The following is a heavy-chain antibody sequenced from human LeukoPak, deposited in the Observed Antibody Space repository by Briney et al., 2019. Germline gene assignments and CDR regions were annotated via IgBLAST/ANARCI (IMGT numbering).Heavy chain of an antibody. V-gene: IGHV4-59*01. CDR2: IYYSGSI. CDR3: ARAGYCSGSSCYYYGMDV. J-gene: IGHJ6*02. D-gene: IGHD2-15*01. Sequence: SETLSLTCTVSGGSISTYYWSWIRQPPGKGLEWLGYIYYSGSINYNPSLKNRVTMSVDTSKNQFSLKLSSVTAADTAVYYCARAGYCSGSSCYYYGMDVWGQGTTVTVSS. CDR1: GGSISTYY.